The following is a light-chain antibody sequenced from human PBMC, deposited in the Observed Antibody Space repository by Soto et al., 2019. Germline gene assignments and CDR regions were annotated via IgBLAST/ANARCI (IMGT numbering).Light chain of an antibody. Sequence: QAVVTQPPSVSGAPGQRVTISCTGSSSNIGTGYDVHWYQQLPGAAPKLLIYGNSNRPSGVPDRFSGSKSGMSASLAITGLQADDEADYYCQSYDSSLSGYVVFGGGTQLTVL. CDR2: GNS. CDR1: SSNIGTGYD. J-gene: IGLJ2*01. V-gene: IGLV1-40*01. CDR3: QSYDSSLSGYVV.